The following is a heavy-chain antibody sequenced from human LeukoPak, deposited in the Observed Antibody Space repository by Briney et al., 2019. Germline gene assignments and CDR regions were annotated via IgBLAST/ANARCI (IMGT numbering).Heavy chain of an antibody. CDR2: ISPYTGNT. CDR3: ARSITMIRGVHDAFDI. D-gene: IGHD3-10*01. CDR1: GYTFTNYG. Sequence: VKVSCKPSGYTFTNYGITWVRQAPGQGLEWMGWISPYTGNTNYAQKLQGRVTMTTDTSTSTAYMELRSLIYDDTAVYYCARSITMIRGVHDAFDIWGQGTMVTVSS. V-gene: IGHV1-18*01. J-gene: IGHJ3*02.